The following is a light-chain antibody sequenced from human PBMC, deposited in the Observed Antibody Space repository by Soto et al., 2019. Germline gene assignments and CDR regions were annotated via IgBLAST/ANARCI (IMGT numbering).Light chain of an antibody. CDR1: QSVSSSY. V-gene: IGKV3-20*01. CDR3: QQYGTSSWT. CDR2: GAS. Sequence: EIVLTQSPGTLSLSPGEGATLSCRASQSVSSSYLAWYQQKPGRAPRLLIYGASSRATGIPDRFSGSGSGRDFTLTISRLEPEDFAVYYCQQYGTSSWTFGQGTKVDIK. J-gene: IGKJ1*01.